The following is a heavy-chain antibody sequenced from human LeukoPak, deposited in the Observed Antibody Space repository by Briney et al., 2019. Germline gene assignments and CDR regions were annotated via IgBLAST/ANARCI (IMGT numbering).Heavy chain of an antibody. J-gene: IGHJ4*02. Sequence: GGSLRLSCAASGFTFSSYAMRWVRQAPGKGLEWVAVISYDGSNKYYADSVKGRFTISRDNSKNTLYLQMNSLRAEDTAVYYCARDLRSSGWYGGGYWGQGTLVTVFS. V-gene: IGHV3-30-3*01. CDR1: GFTFSSYA. CDR2: ISYDGSNK. CDR3: ARDLRSSGWYGGGY. D-gene: IGHD6-19*01.